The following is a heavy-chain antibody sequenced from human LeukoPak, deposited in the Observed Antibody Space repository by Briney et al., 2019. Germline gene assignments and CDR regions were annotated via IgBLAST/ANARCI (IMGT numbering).Heavy chain of an antibody. CDR3: ARHSVVIMVAAAGYFDY. V-gene: IGHV4-39*01. Sequence: SSETLSLTCTVSGGSISSSSYYWGWIRQPPGKGLEWIGSIYYSGSTYYNPSLKSRVTISVDTSKNQFSLKLSSVTAADTAVYYCARHSVVIMVAAAGYFDYWGQGTLVTVSS. CDR1: GGSISSSSYY. J-gene: IGHJ4*02. CDR2: IYYSGST. D-gene: IGHD6-13*01.